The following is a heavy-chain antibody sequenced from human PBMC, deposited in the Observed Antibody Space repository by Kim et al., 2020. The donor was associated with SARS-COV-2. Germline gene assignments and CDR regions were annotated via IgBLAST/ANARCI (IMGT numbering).Heavy chain of an antibody. CDR2: ISGSGGRT. CDR1: GFTFSSYD. D-gene: IGHD6-13*01. V-gene: IGHV3-23*01. CDR3: AKWIRGSTWSFDF. Sequence: RGSLRLSCAASGFTFSSYDMSWVRQAPGKGLEWVSAISGSGGRTYYADSVKGRFTISRDNSKNTLFLQMNSLRAEDTAVYYCAKWIRGSTWSFDFWGQGTLVTVSS. J-gene: IGHJ4*02.